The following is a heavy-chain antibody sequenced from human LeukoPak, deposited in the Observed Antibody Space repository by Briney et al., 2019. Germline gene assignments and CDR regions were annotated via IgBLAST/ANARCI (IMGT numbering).Heavy chain of an antibody. CDR3: AKGPAVRTNNYIDP. Sequence: PGGSLRLSCAASGFTFSSYSMTWVRQAPGKGLEWVSSITAGGSATYYADSVKGRFTISRDDLRNTLYVQMNSLRAEDTAVYYCAKGPAVRTNNYIDPWGQGTLVTVSS. CDR1: GFTFSSYS. V-gene: IGHV3-23*01. J-gene: IGHJ5*02. D-gene: IGHD6-6*01. CDR2: ITAGGSAT.